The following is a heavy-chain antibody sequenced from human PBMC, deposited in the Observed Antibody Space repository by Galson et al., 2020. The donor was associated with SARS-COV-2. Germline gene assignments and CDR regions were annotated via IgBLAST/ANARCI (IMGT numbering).Heavy chain of an antibody. V-gene: IGHV3-30*04. D-gene: IGHD3-22*01. Sequence: QIGESLKISCAASGFTFSSYAMHWVRQAPGKGLEWVAVISYDGSNKYYADSVKGRFTISRDNSKNTLYLQMNSLRAEDTAVYYCARDYYDSSGYSFGFDYWGQGTLVTVSS. CDR2: ISYDGSNK. J-gene: IGHJ4*02. CDR3: ARDYYDSSGYSFGFDY. CDR1: GFTFSSYA.